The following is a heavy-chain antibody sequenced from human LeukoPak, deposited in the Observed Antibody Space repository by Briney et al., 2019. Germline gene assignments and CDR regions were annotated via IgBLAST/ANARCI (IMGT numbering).Heavy chain of an antibody. CDR3: ARERPEFDS. CDR2: ISSSSYTI. Sequence: GRSLRLSCAASGFTFSTYSMNWVRQAPGKGLEWVSYISSSSYTIYYADSVRGRFTISRDNARNSLYLQMNSLRAEDTAVYYCARERPEFDSWGQGTLVTVSS. J-gene: IGHJ4*02. CDR1: GFTFSTYS. D-gene: IGHD1-14*01. V-gene: IGHV3-48*04.